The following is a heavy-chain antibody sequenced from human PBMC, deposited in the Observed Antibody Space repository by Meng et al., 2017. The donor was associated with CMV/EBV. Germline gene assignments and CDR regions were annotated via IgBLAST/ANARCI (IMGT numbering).Heavy chain of an antibody. Sequence: SETLSLTCTVSGYSISSGYYWGRIRQPPGKGLEWIGSIYHSGSTYYNPSLKSRVTISVDTSKNQFSLKLSSVTAADTAVYYCARDDCSGGSCYGYWGQGTLVTVSS. J-gene: IGHJ4*02. CDR3: ARDDCSGGSCYGY. D-gene: IGHD2-15*01. CDR1: GYSISSGYY. V-gene: IGHV4-38-2*02. CDR2: IYHSGST.